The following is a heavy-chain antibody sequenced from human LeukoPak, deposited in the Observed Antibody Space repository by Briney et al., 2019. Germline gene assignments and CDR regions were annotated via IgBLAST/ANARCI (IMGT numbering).Heavy chain of an antibody. CDR2: MNPNSGNT. V-gene: IGHV1-8*01. D-gene: IGHD6-19*01. CDR3: ARGLLAVAGTEVDY. CDR1: GYTFTSYD. J-gene: IGHJ4*02. Sequence: GASVKVSCKASGYTFTSYDINWVRQGTGQGLEWMGWMNPNSGNTGYAQKFQGRVTMTRNTSISTAYMELSSLRSEDTDVYYCARGLLAVAGTEVDYWGQGTLVTVSS.